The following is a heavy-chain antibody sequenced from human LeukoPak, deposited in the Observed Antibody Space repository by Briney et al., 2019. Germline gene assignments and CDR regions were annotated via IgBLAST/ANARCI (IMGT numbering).Heavy chain of an antibody. CDR2: ISDGGGTT. Sequence: GGSLRLSCAASGFTFSSYAMSWVRQAPGKGLEWVSAISDGGGTTYYAGSVKGRFTISRDNSKNTLYLQMNSLRAEDTAVYYCAKDPVGATPDYWGQGTLVTVSS. CDR1: GFTFSSYA. CDR3: AKDPVGATPDY. D-gene: IGHD1-26*01. J-gene: IGHJ4*02. V-gene: IGHV3-23*01.